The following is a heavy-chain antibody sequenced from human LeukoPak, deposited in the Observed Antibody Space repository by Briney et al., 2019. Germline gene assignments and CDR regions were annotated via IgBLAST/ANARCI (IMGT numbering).Heavy chain of an antibody. V-gene: IGHV3-21*01. Sequence: PGGSLRLSCAASGFTFSSYSLTWVRQAPGKGLEWVSSVSSSSNYIYYADSVKGRFTISRDNAKNSLYLQMNSLRAEDTAVYYCARDRWVEVAATRVYYFYGMDVWGQGTTVTVSS. J-gene: IGHJ6*02. CDR1: GFTFSSYS. CDR3: ARDRWVEVAATRVYYFYGMDV. CDR2: VSSSSNYI. D-gene: IGHD2-15*01.